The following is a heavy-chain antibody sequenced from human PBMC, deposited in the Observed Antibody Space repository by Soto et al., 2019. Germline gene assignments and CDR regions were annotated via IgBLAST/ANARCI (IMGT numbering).Heavy chain of an antibody. V-gene: IGHV2-5*01. CDR1: GFSLSTSGVG. Sequence: QITLKESGPPLVKPTQTLTLTCTFSGFSLSTSGVGVGWIRQPPGKALEWLALIYWNDDKRYSPSLKSRLTITKETSKNQVVLTMTSMDPVDTATYYCAHRATGPSVFDYWGQGTLVTVSS. J-gene: IGHJ4*02. CDR3: AHRATGPSVFDY. D-gene: IGHD1-1*01. CDR2: IYWNDDK.